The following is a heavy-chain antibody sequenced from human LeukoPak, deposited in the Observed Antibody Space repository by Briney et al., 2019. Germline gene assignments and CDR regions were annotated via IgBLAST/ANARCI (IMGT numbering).Heavy chain of an antibody. CDR3: ARVNTVMATFDY. Sequence: PSETLSLTCTVSGYSISSAYYGGWTRQPPGKGLEWIGTISHSGSTYYNRSLKSRVTISADTSQNQHSLKLSSVTAADTAVYYCARVNTVMATFDYWGQGTPVTVSS. J-gene: IGHJ4*02. CDR2: ISHSGST. V-gene: IGHV4-38-2*02. CDR1: GYSISSAYY. D-gene: IGHD4-11*01.